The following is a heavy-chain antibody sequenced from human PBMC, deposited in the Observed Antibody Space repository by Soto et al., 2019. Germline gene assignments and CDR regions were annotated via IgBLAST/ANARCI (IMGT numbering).Heavy chain of an antibody. J-gene: IGHJ6*02. CDR1: GYTFTGYY. Sequence: ASVKVSCKASGYTFTGYYMHWVRQAPGQGLEWMGWINPNSGGTNYAQKFQGWVTMTRDTSISTAYMELSRLRSDDTAVYYCARDGYNYRTGGGYYHGMDVWGQGTTVTVSS. V-gene: IGHV1-2*04. D-gene: IGHD5-12*01. CDR3: ARDGYNYRTGGGYYHGMDV. CDR2: INPNSGGT.